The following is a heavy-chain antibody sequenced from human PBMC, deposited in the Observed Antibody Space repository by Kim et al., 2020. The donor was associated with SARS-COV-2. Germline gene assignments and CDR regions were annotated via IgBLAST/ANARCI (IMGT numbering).Heavy chain of an antibody. CDR3: ASVAGIAAAGTGFGFDP. V-gene: IGHV3-21*01. J-gene: IGHJ5*02. D-gene: IGHD6-13*01. Sequence: VKGRCTISRDNAKNSLYLQMNSLRAEDTAVYYCASVAGIAAAGTGFGFDPWGQGTLVTVSS.